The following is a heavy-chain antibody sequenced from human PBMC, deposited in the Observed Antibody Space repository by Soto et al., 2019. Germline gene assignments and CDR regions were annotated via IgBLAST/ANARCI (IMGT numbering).Heavy chain of an antibody. Sequence: AASVKVSCKASGYTFSSYHMHWVRQAPGQGLEWMGVTNPFYGETRYAQKFQGRVTMTRDTSTSTVYLELISLRSEDTAVYYCARARGISFGYNYFDHWGQGTPVTVSS. V-gene: IGHV1-46*01. J-gene: IGHJ5*02. CDR2: TNPFYGET. CDR3: ARARGISFGYNYFDH. D-gene: IGHD5-18*01. CDR1: GYTFSSYH.